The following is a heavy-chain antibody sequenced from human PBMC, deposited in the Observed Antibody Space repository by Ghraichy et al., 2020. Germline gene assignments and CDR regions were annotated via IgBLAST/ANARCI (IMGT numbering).Heavy chain of an antibody. J-gene: IGHJ3*02. CDR1: GFTVSSSY. CDR3: ARYDDAGGAGRGNAFDI. CDR2: IYSAGNT. D-gene: IGHD3-16*01. Sequence: GGSLRLSCAVSGFTVSSSYMSWVRQAPGKGLEWVSVIYSAGNTYYADSVKGRFTISRDNSKNTVYLRMNSLRAEDTALYYCARYDDAGGAGRGNAFDIWGQGTMVTVSS. V-gene: IGHV3-66*01.